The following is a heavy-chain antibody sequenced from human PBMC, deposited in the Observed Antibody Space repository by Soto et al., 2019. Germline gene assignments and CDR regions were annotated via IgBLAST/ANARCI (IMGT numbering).Heavy chain of an antibody. V-gene: IGHV3-30*18. D-gene: IGHD3-3*01. CDR2: ISYDGSNK. CDR1: GFTFSSYG. J-gene: IGHJ6*02. CDR3: AKDRRYYDFWSGYSNYYYYGTDV. Sequence: SGGSLRLSCAASGFTFSSYGMHWVRQAPGKGLEWVAVISYDGSNKYYADSVKGRFTISRDNSKNTLYLQMNSLRAEDTAVYYCAKDRRYYDFWSGYSNYYYYGTDVWGQGTTVTVSS.